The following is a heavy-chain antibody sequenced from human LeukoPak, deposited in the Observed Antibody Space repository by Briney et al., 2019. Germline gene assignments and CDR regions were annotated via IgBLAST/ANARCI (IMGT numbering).Heavy chain of an antibody. CDR2: IYYSGST. CDR1: GGSISSYY. V-gene: IGHV4-59*01. J-gene: IGHJ4*02. D-gene: IGHD3-10*01. Sequence: SETLSLTCTVSGGSISSYYWSWIRQPPGKGLEWIGYIYYSGSTSYSGNTNYNPSPKSRVTILVDTSKNQFSLKLSSVTAADTAVYYCARLYGSGSYSLILDYWGPGTLVIVSS. CDR3: ARLYGSGSYSLILDY.